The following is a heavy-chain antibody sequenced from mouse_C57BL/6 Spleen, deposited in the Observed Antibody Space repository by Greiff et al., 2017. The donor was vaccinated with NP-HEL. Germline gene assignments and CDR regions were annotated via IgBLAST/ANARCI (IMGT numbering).Heavy chain of an antibody. J-gene: IGHJ2*01. CDR3: ARQGTSAYFDY. CDR2: ISSGGSYT. Sequence: EVQLVESGGDLVKPGGSLKLSCAASGFTFSSYGMSWVRQTPDKRLEWVATISSGGSYTYYPDSVKGRFTISRDNAKNTLYLQMSSLKSEDTAMYYCARQGTSAYFDYWGQGTTLTVSS. V-gene: IGHV5-6*01. CDR1: GFTFSSYG.